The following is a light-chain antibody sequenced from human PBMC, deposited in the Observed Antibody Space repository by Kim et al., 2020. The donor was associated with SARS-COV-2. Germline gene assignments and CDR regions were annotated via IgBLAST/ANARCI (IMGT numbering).Light chain of an antibody. V-gene: IGKV1-5*01. CDR1: QSITRW. Sequence: DIQMTQSPTTLSASVGDRVTMTCRASQSITRWVAWYQQKPGKAPKLLIYDASSLKRGGQSRFSGSGSGTEFTRTISSLQPDDVATYCCHQENRYAHTFGQGTKLEI. CDR3: HQENRYAHT. CDR2: DAS. J-gene: IGKJ2*01.